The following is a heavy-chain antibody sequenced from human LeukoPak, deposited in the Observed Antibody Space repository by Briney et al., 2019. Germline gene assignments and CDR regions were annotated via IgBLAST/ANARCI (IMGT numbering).Heavy chain of an antibody. D-gene: IGHD6-13*01. CDR3: AKERIAAAGVRIDF. J-gene: IGHJ4*02. Sequence: GGSLRLSCAASGFTFSSYAMSWVRQVPGKGLEWGSAISGSGGSTYYADSVKGRFTISRDNSKNTLYLQMNSLRAEDTAVDYCAKERIAAAGVRIDFWGQGTLVTVSS. V-gene: IGHV3-23*01. CDR2: ISGSGGST. CDR1: GFTFSSYA.